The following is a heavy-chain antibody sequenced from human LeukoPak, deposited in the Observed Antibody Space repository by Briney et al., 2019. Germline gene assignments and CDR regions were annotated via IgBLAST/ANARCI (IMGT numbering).Heavy chain of an antibody. CDR1: GFTFSSYW. D-gene: IGHD3-22*01. CDR2: INSDGSST. V-gene: IGHV3-74*01. J-gene: IGHJ4*02. CDR3: AKDFYYDSSGLTLDY. Sequence: PGGSLRLSCAASGFTFSSYWMHWVRQAPGKGLVWVSRINSDGSSTRYADSVKGRFTISRDNSKNTLYLQMNSLRAEDTAVYYCAKDFYYDSSGLTLDYWGQGTLVTVSS.